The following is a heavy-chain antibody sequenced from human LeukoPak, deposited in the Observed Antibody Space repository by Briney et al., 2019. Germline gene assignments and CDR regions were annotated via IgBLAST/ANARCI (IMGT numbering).Heavy chain of an antibody. J-gene: IGHJ6*02. Sequence: GGSLRLSCTASGFTFSSYGMHWVRQAPGEGLEWVALISSDGNNKYYADSVKGRFSISRDNSKNTLYLQMNSLRADDTAVYYCARDADSSSWSMYYYYGMDVWGQGTTVTVSS. CDR3: ARDADSSSWSMYYYYGMDV. V-gene: IGHV3-30*03. CDR2: ISSDGNNK. CDR1: GFTFSSYG. D-gene: IGHD6-13*01.